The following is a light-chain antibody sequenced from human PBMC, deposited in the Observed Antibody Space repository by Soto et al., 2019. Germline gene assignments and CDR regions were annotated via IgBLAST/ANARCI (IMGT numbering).Light chain of an antibody. Sequence: QSVLTQPPSASGTPGQRVTISCSGSSSNIGSNYVYWHQQLPGTAPRLLIYKDNQRPSGVPDRFSGSKSGTSASLAISGLRSEDEADYYCVAWDDSLSAWVFGGGT. CDR3: VAWDDSLSAWV. CDR1: SSNIGSNY. CDR2: KDN. V-gene: IGLV1-47*01. J-gene: IGLJ3*02.